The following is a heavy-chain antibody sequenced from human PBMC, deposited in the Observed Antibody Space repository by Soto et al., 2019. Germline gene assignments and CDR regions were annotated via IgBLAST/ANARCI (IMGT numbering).Heavy chain of an antibody. Sequence: PSETLSLTCTVSGGSISSYYWSWIRQPPGKGLEWIGYIYYSGSTNYNPSLMSRVTISVDTSKNQFSLKLSSVTAADTAVYYCARDVSYSMVRGVILGAFDIWGQGTMVTVSS. J-gene: IGHJ3*02. V-gene: IGHV4-59*01. CDR2: IYYSGST. CDR1: GGSISSYY. CDR3: ARDVSYSMVRGVILGAFDI. D-gene: IGHD3-10*01.